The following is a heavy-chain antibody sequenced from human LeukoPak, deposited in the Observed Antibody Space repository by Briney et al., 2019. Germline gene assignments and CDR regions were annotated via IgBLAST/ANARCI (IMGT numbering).Heavy chain of an antibody. CDR3: VRDSHRGYCSGGSCYSDAFDI. CDR2: INPNSGGT. J-gene: IGHJ3*02. V-gene: IGHV1-2*04. Sequence: GASVKVSCKASGYTFTGYYMHWVRQAPGQGLEWMGWINPNSGGTNYAQKFQGWVTMTRDTSISTAYMELSRLRSDDTAVYYCVRDSHRGYCSGGSCYSDAFDIWGQGTMVTVSS. D-gene: IGHD2-15*01. CDR1: GYTFTGYY.